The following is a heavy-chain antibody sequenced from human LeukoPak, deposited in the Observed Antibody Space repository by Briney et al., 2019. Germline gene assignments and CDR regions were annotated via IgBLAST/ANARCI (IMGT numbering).Heavy chain of an antibody. Sequence: ASVKVSCKASGYTFTSYDINWVRQATGQGLEWMGWMNPNSGNTGYAQKFQGRVTMTRNTSISTAYMELSSLRSEDTAVYYCARGGFSRDLQGLRYFDWLAREENWFDPWGQGTLVTVSS. CDR3: ARGGFSRDLQGLRYFDWLAREENWFDP. V-gene: IGHV1-8*02. J-gene: IGHJ5*02. D-gene: IGHD3-9*01. CDR2: MNPNSGNT. CDR1: GYTFTSYD.